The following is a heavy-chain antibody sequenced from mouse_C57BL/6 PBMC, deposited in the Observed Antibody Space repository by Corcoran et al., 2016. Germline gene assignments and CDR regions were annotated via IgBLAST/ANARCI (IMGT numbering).Heavy chain of an antibody. CDR2: IYWDDDK. Sequence: QVTLKESGPGILQSSQTLSLTCSFSGFSLSTSGMGVSWIRQPSGKGLEWLAHIYWDDDKRYNPSLKSRLTISKDTSRNQVFLKITSVDTADTATYYCVRRGHWDVFDYWGQGTTLTVSS. CDR1: GFSLSTSGMG. CDR3: VRRGHWDVFDY. J-gene: IGHJ2*01. V-gene: IGHV8-12*01. D-gene: IGHD4-1*01.